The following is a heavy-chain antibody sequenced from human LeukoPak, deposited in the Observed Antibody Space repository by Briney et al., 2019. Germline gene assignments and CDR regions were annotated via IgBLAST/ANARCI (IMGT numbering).Heavy chain of an antibody. CDR1: GYTFTSYG. D-gene: IGHD6-19*01. J-gene: IGHJ4*02. CDR3: ATQYSSGWSSPLDY. CDR2: IIPIFGTA. V-gene: IGHV1-69*13. Sequence: GASVKVSCKASGYTFTSYGISWVRQAPGQGLEWMGGIIPIFGTANYAQKFQGRVTITADESTSTAYMELSSLRSEDTAVYYCATQYSSGWSSPLDYWGQGTLVTVSS.